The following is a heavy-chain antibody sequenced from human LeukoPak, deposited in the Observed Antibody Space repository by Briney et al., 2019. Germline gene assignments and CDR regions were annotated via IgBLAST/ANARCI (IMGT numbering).Heavy chain of an antibody. CDR3: ARWYYDSSGYRYFDH. J-gene: IGHJ4*02. CDR1: GGSISSGGYY. Sequence: SQTLSLTCTVSGGSISSGGYYWNWIRQHPGKGLEWIGYVYYSGNTYYNPSLKSRVTISVDTSKNQFSLKLSSVTAADTAVYYCARWYYDSSGYRYFDHWGQGTLVTVSS. V-gene: IGHV4-31*03. CDR2: VYYSGNT. D-gene: IGHD3-22*01.